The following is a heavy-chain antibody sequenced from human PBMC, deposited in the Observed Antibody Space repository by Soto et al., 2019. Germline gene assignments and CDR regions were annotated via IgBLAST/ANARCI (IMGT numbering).Heavy chain of an antibody. V-gene: IGHV4-30-4*01. J-gene: IGHJ5*02. CDR2: IYYSGST. CDR3: ARDVPIAAAGTGIDP. D-gene: IGHD6-13*01. Sequence: SETLSLTCTVSGGSISSGDYYWSWIRQPPGKGLEWIGYIYYSGSTYYNPSLKSRVTISVDTSKNQFSLKLSSVTAADTAVYYCARDVPIAAAGTGIDPWGQGTLVTVSS. CDR1: GGSISSGDYY.